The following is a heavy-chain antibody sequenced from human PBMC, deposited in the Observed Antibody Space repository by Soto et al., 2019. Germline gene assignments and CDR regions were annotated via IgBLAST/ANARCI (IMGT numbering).Heavy chain of an antibody. D-gene: IGHD6-19*01. CDR2: INDGNGDT. V-gene: IGHV1-3*05. CDR3: ARDPRSGWAGGTDY. CDR1: GYTFRGYA. Sequence: QVQLVQSGAEEKKPGASVKVSCKASGYTFRGYAMHWVRQAPGQRLEWMGWINDGNGDTKYSQKFQGRVTITRDTSANTGYMELSSLRSEDTAVYYCARDPRSGWAGGTDYWGQGTLVTVSS. J-gene: IGHJ4*02.